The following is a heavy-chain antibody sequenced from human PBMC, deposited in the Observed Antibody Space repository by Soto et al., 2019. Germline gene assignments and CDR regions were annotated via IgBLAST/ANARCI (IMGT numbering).Heavy chain of an antibody. D-gene: IGHD6-19*01. Sequence: ASVKVSCKASGYTFTSYGISWVRQAPGQGLEWMGWISAYNGNTNYAQKLQGRVTMTTDTSTSTAYMELRSLRSDDTAVYYCARGIFGYRSGWPIDYWGQGTLVTVSS. CDR2: ISAYNGNT. V-gene: IGHV1-18*01. J-gene: IGHJ4*02. CDR1: GYTFTSYG. CDR3: ARGIFGYRSGWPIDY.